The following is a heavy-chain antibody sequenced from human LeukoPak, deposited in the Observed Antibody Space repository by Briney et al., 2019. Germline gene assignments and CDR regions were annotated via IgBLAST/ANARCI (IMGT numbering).Heavy chain of an antibody. CDR3: ASARSGLRDP. J-gene: IGHJ5*02. CDR2: INTDGSST. CDR1: GFAFSSYW. V-gene: IGHV3-74*01. Sequence: GGPLRLSCAASGFAFSSYWMHWVRQAPGKGLVWVSRINTDGSSTSYADSVKGRFTISRDNAKNTLYLQMNSLRAEDTAVYYCASARSGLRDPWGQGTLVTVSS. D-gene: IGHD2-15*01.